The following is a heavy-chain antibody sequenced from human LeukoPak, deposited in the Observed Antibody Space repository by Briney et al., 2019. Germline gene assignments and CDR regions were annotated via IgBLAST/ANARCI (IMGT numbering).Heavy chain of an antibody. J-gene: IGHJ6*03. CDR2: IIPILGIA. Sequence: ASVKVSCKASGGTFSSYTISWVRQAPGQGLEWMGRIIPILGIANYAQKFQGRVTITADKSTSTAYMELSSLRSEDTAVYYCARSATGTTYGYYYYYMDVWGKGTTVTVSS. D-gene: IGHD1-1*01. CDR3: ARSATGTTYGYYYYYMDV. V-gene: IGHV1-69*02. CDR1: GGTFSSYT.